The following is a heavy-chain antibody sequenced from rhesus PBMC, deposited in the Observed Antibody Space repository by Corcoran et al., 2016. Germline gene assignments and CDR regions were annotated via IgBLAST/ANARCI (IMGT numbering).Heavy chain of an antibody. CDR3: VRSSNPNDEFAY. Sequence: QVQLQESGPGLVKPSETLPLTCAVSGDSISRNYWNWLRQAPGKGLEWIGRIYGSAVKTDYHPSIKSRLTISRDTSKNQFSLKVTSVTAADTAVYYCVRSSNPNDEFAYWGQGILVTVSS. CDR2: IYGSAVKT. D-gene: IGHD1-14*01. J-gene: IGHJ4*01. CDR1: GDSISRNY. V-gene: IGHV4S2*01.